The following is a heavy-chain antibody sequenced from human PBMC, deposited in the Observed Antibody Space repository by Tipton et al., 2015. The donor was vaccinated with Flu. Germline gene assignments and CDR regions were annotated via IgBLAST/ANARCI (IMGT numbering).Heavy chain of an antibody. CDR2: ISTSGST. J-gene: IGHJ4*02. Sequence: TLSLTCTVSGGSISSSSYYWGWIRQPPGKGLEWIGSISTSGSTNYNPSLKSRVTMSVDTSKKHFSLKLSSVTAADTAVYYCARGRVGTFDYWGQGTLVSVSS. D-gene: IGHD2/OR15-2a*01. V-gene: IGHV4-39*02. CDR1: GGSISSSSYY. CDR3: ARGRVGTFDY.